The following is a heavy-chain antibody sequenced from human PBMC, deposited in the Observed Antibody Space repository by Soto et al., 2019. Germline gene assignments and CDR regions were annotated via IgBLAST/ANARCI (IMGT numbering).Heavy chain of an antibody. J-gene: IGHJ4*02. D-gene: IGHD2-15*01. CDR2: IYYSGST. V-gene: IGHV4-30-4*01. Sequence: QVQLQESGPGLVKPSQTLSLTCTVSGGSISSGAYYWRWIRQPPGKGLEWIGYIYYSGSTYYNPSLKRRVTIAVDTSKNQLPRKLSSVTGADTAVDYGASRGPTTYSRGGSGYARGFDYWGQGTLVTVSS. CDR1: GGSISSGAYY. CDR3: ASRGPTTYSRGGSGYARGFDY.